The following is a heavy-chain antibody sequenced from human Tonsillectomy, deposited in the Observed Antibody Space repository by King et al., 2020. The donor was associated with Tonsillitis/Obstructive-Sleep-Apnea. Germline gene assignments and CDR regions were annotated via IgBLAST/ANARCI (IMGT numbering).Heavy chain of an antibody. CDR2: INHSGST. D-gene: IGHD4-11*01. CDR3: AREVPPSYSTYYYYYMDV. Sequence: VQLQQWGAGLLKPSETRSLTCAVYGGSFSGYYWSWIRQPPGKGLEWIGEINHSGSTNYNPSLKSRVTITVDTSKNKFSLKLSSVTAADTAVYYCAREVPPSYSTYYYYYMDVWGKGTTVTVSS. V-gene: IGHV4-34*01. CDR1: GGSFSGYY. J-gene: IGHJ6*03.